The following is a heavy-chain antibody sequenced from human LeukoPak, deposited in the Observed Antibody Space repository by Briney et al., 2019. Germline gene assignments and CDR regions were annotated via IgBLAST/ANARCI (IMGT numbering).Heavy chain of an antibody. V-gene: IGHV1-8*01. CDR1: GYTFTSYD. CDR3: ARVSRYERWFDP. J-gene: IGHJ5*02. CDR2: MNPNSGNT. D-gene: IGHD3-9*01. Sequence: ASVKVSCKASGYTFTSYDINWVRQAPGQGLEWMGWMNPNSGNTGYAQKFQGRVNMTRNTYISTAYMELSSLRSEDTAVYYCARVSRYERWFDPWGQGTLVTVSS.